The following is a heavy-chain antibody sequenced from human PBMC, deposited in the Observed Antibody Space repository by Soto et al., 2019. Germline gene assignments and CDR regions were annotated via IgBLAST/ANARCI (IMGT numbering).Heavy chain of an antibody. D-gene: IGHD5-18*01. CDR2: IYHSGFS. Sequence: SETLSLTCAVSGDSISSVNWWSWVRQPPGKGLEWIGEIYHSGFSNYNPSLKSRVTISVDKSKNQFSLKLSSVTAADTAVYYCARGQRSHGYQRRAFDYWGQGTLVT. J-gene: IGHJ4*02. CDR1: GDSISSVNW. CDR3: ARGQRSHGYQRRAFDY. V-gene: IGHV4-4*02.